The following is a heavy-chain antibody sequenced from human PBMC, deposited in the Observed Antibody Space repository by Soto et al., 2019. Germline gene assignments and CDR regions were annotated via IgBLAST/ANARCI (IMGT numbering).Heavy chain of an antibody. J-gene: IGHJ3*02. CDR2: TYYRSKWYN. D-gene: IGHD2-15*01. V-gene: IGHV6-1*01. Sequence: SQTLSLTCAISGDSVSTNRAACNWIRQSPSRGLEWLGRTYYRSKWYNDYAVSVKSRITINPDTSKNQFSLQLNSVTPEDTAVYYCARAAYCSGGSCSRSGAFDIWGQGTMVTVSS. CDR3: ARAAYCSGGSCSRSGAFDI. CDR1: GDSVSTNRAA.